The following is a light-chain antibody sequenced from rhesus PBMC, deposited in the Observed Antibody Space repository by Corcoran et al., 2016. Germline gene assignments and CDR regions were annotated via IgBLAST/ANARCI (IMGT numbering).Light chain of an antibody. CDR3: QHYYSTPFT. CDR1: QTINNW. CDR2: KTS. Sequence: DIQMTQSPSSLSASVGDTVTITCRASQTINNWLDWYQQKPGKAPKLLIYKTSSLQTGVPSRCRVTGSGTDFNLTNPSLQSEDFATYYCQHYYSTPFTFGPGTKLDIK. V-gene: IGKV1-22*01. J-gene: IGKJ3*01.